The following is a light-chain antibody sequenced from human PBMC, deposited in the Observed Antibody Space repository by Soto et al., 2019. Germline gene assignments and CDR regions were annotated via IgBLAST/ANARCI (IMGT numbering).Light chain of an antibody. Sequence: DIQLTQSPSFLSASVGDRVTITCRASQGISTYFAWYQRKPGKAPKLLIDTASTLQSGVPSRFSGSGSGTEFTLTISSLQPEECATYYCQQLNSYPLTFGGGTKVEIK. CDR1: QGISTY. CDR3: QQLNSYPLT. V-gene: IGKV1-9*01. J-gene: IGKJ4*01. CDR2: TAS.